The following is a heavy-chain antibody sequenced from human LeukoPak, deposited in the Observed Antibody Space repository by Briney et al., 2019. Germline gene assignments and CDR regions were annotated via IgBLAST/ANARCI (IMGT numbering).Heavy chain of an antibody. D-gene: IGHD3-16*01. CDR2: IWSDGSQT. CDR3: AGAAGLGNYLIDY. J-gene: IGHJ4*02. V-gene: IGHV3-33*01. CDR1: GFSFSGDA. Sequence: GGSLRLSCAASGFSFSGDAIHWVRQAPGKGLEWVALIWSDGSQTKYGGSVKGRFTVSRDNSKNTAFLQMSGLTVEDTAVYYCAGAAGLGNYLIDYWGQGTLVTVSS.